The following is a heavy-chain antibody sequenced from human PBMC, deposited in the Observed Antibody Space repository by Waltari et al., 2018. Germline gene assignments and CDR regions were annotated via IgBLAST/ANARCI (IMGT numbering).Heavy chain of an antibody. CDR1: GYTFTGYY. CDR3: ARQRGTGSYGAFDF. D-gene: IGHD6-19*01. V-gene: IGHV1-2*02. J-gene: IGHJ3*01. Sequence: QVQLVQSGAEVKKPGASAKVSCKASGYTFTGYYIHWVRQAPGQGLEWMGWISPNNGDTNYAQKFQGRVTMTRETSISTAYMELSSLRPDDTAVYFCARQRGTGSYGAFDFWGQGTLVTVSS. CDR2: ISPNNGDT.